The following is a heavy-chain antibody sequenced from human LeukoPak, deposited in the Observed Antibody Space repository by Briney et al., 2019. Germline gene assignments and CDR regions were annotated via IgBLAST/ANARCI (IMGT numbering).Heavy chain of an antibody. D-gene: IGHD4-17*01. CDR1: GGSISSGGYY. V-gene: IGHV4-61*08. CDR3: ARGPYDCGVNFDY. CDR2: IYYSGST. J-gene: IGHJ4*02. Sequence: SETLSLTCTVSGGSISSGGYYWSWIRQHPGKGLEWIGYIYYSGSTNYNPSLKSRVTISVDTSKNQFSLKLSSVTAADTAVYYCARGPYDCGVNFDYWGQGTLVTVSS.